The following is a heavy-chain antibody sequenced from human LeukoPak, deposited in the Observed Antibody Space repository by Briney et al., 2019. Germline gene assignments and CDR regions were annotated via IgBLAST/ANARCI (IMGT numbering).Heavy chain of an antibody. CDR2: LRHDGTEK. CDR1: GFTISNYG. V-gene: IGHV3-30*02. Sequence: GGSLRLSCAASGFTISNYGMHWLPQAPGTGLEWVAFLRHDGTEKKYADSVTGRFTISGDSSKNTLYLQMNSLRAEDTAVYYCAKNLLLWFGGSDYWGQGTLVTVSS. D-gene: IGHD3-10*01. J-gene: IGHJ4*02. CDR3: AKNLLLWFGGSDY.